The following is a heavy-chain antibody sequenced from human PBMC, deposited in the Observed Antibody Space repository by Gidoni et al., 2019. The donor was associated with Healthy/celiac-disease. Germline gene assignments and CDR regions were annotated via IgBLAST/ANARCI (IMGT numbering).Heavy chain of an antibody. Sequence: QVQLQQWGAGLLTPSETLSLTCAVYGGSFSGYYWSLIRQPPGKGLEWIGEINHSGSTNYNPSLKRRVTISVDTSKNQFSLKLSSVTAADTAVYYCARRGTPGWFDPWGQGTLVTVSS. J-gene: IGHJ5*02. CDR1: GGSFSGYY. CDR2: INHSGST. CDR3: ARRGTPGWFDP. V-gene: IGHV4-34*01. D-gene: IGHD1-1*01.